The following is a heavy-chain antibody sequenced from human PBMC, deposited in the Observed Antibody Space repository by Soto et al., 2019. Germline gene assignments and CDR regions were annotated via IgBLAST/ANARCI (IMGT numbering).Heavy chain of an antibody. CDR2: ISGSGGST. V-gene: IGHV3-23*01. J-gene: IGHJ6*03. D-gene: IGHD2-2*01. CDR3: AKDNRVGVVPEKYYTDV. Sequence: GGSLRLSCAASGFTFSSYAMSWVRQAPGKGLEWVSAISGSGGSTYYADSVKGRFTISRDNSKNTLYLQMNSLRAEDTAVYYCAKDNRVGVVPEKYYTDVWGKGTTVTVSS. CDR1: GFTFSSYA.